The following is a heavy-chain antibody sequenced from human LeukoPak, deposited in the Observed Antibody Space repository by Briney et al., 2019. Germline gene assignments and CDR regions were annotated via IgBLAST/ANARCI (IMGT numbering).Heavy chain of an antibody. J-gene: IGHJ4*02. V-gene: IGHV1-69*04. D-gene: IGHD3-22*01. CDR2: IIPILGIA. CDR1: GGTFSSYA. Sequence: ASVKLSCKASGGTFSSYAISWVRQTPGQGLEWMGRIIPILGIANYAQKFQGRVTITADKSTCTAYMELSSLRSEDTAVYYCARDAGLDDSSGYYSAPFGHWGQGTLVTVSS. CDR3: ARDAGLDDSSGYYSAPFGH.